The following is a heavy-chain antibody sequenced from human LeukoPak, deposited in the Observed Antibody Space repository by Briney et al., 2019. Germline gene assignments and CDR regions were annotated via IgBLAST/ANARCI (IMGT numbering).Heavy chain of an antibody. V-gene: IGHV3-48*03. J-gene: IGHJ4*02. D-gene: IGHD3-16*01. CDR2: ISSSGRTI. CDR1: GFTFNNYE. Sequence: GGSLRLSCVASGFTFNNYEMNWVRQAPGKGLELVSYISSSGRTIYYADSVKGRFTISRDNSKNTLYLQMNSLRAEDTAVYYCARDHWGSIPGFIDYWGQGTLVTVSS. CDR3: ARDHWGSIPGFIDY.